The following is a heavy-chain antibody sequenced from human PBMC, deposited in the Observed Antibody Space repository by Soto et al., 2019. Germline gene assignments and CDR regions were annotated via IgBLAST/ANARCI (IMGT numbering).Heavy chain of an antibody. CDR3: ARYIAAAATFDY. Sequence: ASVKVSCKASGYTFTAYYMYWVRQAPGQGLEWVGRINPKTGDTNYAPEFQGRVTMTRDTSISTAYMELSSLRSDDTAVYYCARYIAAAATFDYWGQGTLVTVSS. D-gene: IGHD6-13*01. V-gene: IGHV1-2*06. CDR1: GYTFTAYY. CDR2: INPKTGDT. J-gene: IGHJ4*02.